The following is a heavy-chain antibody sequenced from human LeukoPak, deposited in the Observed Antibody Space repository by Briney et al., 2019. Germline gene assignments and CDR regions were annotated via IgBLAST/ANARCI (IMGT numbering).Heavy chain of an antibody. D-gene: IGHD6-13*01. CDR1: GFTFSSYS. Sequence: PGGSLRLSCAASGFTFSSYSMNWVRQAPGKGLEWVSSISSSSSYIYYADSVKGRFTISRDSAKNSLYLQMNSLRAEDTAVYYCARDLGSWYEEDVDYWGQGTLVTVSS. V-gene: IGHV3-21*01. CDR2: ISSSSSYI. CDR3: ARDLGSWYEEDVDY. J-gene: IGHJ4*02.